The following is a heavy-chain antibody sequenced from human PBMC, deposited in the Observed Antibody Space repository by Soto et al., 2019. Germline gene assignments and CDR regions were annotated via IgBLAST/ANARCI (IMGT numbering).Heavy chain of an antibody. CDR1: GGSISGSNW. CDR2: IYHSGST. Sequence: SETLSLTCAVSGGSISGSNWWSWVRQPPGKGLEWIGEIYHSGSTNYNPSLKSRVTISVDKSKNQFSLKLSSVTAADTAVYYCARENRYGGGFDYWGQGTLVTVSS. V-gene: IGHV4-4*02. D-gene: IGHD4-17*01. CDR3: ARENRYGGGFDY. J-gene: IGHJ4*02.